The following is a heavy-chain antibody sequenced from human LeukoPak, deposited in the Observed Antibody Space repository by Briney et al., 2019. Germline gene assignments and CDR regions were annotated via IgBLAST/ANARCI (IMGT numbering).Heavy chain of an antibody. J-gene: IGHJ5*02. CDR3: ATNTGGYCSSSNCFGEAP. CDR1: GGSFSGYY. D-gene: IGHD2-15*01. Sequence: SETLSLTCAVYGGSFSGYYWSWLRQPPGKGLEWIGEINHSGSTNYNPSLKSRVTISVDTSRNQFSLKLSSVTAADTAVYFCATNTGGYCSSSNCFGEAPWGQGTLVTVSS. CDR2: INHSGST. V-gene: IGHV4-34*01.